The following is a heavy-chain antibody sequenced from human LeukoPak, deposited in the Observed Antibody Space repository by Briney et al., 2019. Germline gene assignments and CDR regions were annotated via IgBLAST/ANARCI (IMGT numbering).Heavy chain of an antibody. J-gene: IGHJ6*03. Sequence: SETLSLTCAVSGYSISSGYYWGWIRQPPGKGLEWIGSIYHSVSTYYTPSLKSRVTISVDTSKNQFSLKLSSVTAADTAVYYCARVPRITIFGVVTPYYMDVWGKGTTVTVSS. V-gene: IGHV4-38-2*01. CDR2: IYHSVST. D-gene: IGHD3-3*01. CDR3: ARVPRITIFGVVTPYYMDV. CDR1: GYSISSGYY.